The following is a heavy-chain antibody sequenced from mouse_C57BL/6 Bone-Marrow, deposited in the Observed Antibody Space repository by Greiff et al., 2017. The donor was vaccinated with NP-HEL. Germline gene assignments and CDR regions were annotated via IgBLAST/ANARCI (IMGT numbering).Heavy chain of an antibody. J-gene: IGHJ2*01. D-gene: IGHD2-2*01. CDR3: AKTTMVTTRGCYFDY. CDR1: GYTFTGYW. V-gene: IGHV1-9*01. CDR2: ILPGSGST. Sequence: VQLQQSGAELMKPGASVKLSCKATGYTFTGYWIEWVKQRPGHGLEWIGEILPGSGSTNYNEKFKGKATFTADTSSNTAYMQLSSLTTEDSAIYYCAKTTMVTTRGCYFDYWGQGTTLTVSS.